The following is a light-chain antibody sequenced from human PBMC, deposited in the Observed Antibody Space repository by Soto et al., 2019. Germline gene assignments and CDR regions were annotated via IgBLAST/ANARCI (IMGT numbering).Light chain of an antibody. Sequence: DLQMTQSPSSVSASVGDRVTITWRASQGISGWLAWYQQKPGKAPKLLIYAASSLQSGVPSRFSSSGSVTDFTLTISSLQPEDFATYYCQQANSFPLTFGGGTKVEIK. V-gene: IGKV1-12*01. CDR1: QGISGW. CDR3: QQANSFPLT. J-gene: IGKJ4*01. CDR2: AAS.